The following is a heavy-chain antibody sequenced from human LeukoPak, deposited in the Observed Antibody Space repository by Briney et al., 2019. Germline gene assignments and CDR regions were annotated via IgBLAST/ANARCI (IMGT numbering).Heavy chain of an antibody. Sequence: GGSLRLSCAASGFTFSSYWMHWVRQAPGKGLVWVSRINSDGRSTTYADSVKGRFTISRDNAKNTLYLQMNSLRAEDTAVYYCARGYCSGGSCYSGDAFDIWGQGTMVTVSS. CDR3: ARGYCSGGSCYSGDAFDI. J-gene: IGHJ3*02. V-gene: IGHV3-74*01. CDR2: INSDGRST. CDR1: GFTFSSYW. D-gene: IGHD2-15*01.